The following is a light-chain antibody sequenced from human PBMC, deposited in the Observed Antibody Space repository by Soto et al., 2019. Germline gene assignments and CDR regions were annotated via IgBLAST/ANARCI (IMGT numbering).Light chain of an antibody. CDR2: RNS. J-gene: IGLJ2*01. Sequence: QSVLTQPPSASGTPGQRVTIFFSGSSPNIGSNYVYWYQQLPGTVPQLLIFRNSERPSGVPDRFSGSKSGTSASLAISGLRSEDEADYYCAAWDDSLSGVVFGGGTKLTVL. CDR3: AAWDDSLSGVV. CDR1: SPNIGSNY. V-gene: IGLV1-47*01.